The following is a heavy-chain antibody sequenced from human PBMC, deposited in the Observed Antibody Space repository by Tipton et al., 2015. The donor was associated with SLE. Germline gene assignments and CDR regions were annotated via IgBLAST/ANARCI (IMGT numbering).Heavy chain of an antibody. V-gene: IGHV3-66*02. CDR3: ARYYYMDV. CDR2: IYNGGST. Sequence: LSLTCTVSGGSITSYYWSWVRQAPGKGLEWVSVIYNGGSTYYADSVKGRFTISRDISKNTLYLQMNSLRTEDTAVYYCARYYYMDVWGKGTTVTVSS. J-gene: IGHJ6*03. CDR1: GGSITSYY.